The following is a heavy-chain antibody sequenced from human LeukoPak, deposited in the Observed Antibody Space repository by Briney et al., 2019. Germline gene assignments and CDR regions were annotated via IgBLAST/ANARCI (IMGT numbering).Heavy chain of an antibody. V-gene: IGHV3-74*01. CDR3: AKNTVSGGHYQYYMDV. CDR2: INSDGSST. D-gene: IGHD4-11*01. Sequence: GGSLRLSCAASGFTFSSYSMNWVRQAPGKGLVWVSRINSDGSSTSYADSVKGRFTISRDNAKNTLFLQMNSLRAEDTAVYYCAKNTVSGGHYQYYMDVWGKGTTVTVSS. CDR1: GFTFSSYS. J-gene: IGHJ6*03.